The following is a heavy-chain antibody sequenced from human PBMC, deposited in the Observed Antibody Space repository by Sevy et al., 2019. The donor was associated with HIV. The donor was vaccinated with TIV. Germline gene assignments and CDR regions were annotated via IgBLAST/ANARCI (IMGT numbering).Heavy chain of an antibody. D-gene: IGHD4-17*01. J-gene: IGHJ4*02. V-gene: IGHV3-15*01. CDR2: IKSKTDGGTT. CDR3: NGGGYGDYVGVFDY. CDR1: GFTFSNAW. Sequence: GGSLRLSCAASGFTFSNAWMSWVHQAPGKGLEWVGRIKSKTDGGTTDYAAPVKGRFTISRDDSKNTLYLQMNSLKTEDTAVYYCNGGGYGDYVGVFDYWGQGTLVTVSS.